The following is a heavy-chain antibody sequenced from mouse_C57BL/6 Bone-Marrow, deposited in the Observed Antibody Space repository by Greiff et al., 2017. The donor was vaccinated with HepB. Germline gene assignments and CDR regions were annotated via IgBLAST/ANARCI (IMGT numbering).Heavy chain of an antibody. J-gene: IGHJ3*01. CDR3: AREDYYGSSLFAY. V-gene: IGHV1-81*01. D-gene: IGHD1-1*01. CDR1: GYTFTSYG. Sequence: QVQLQQSGAELARPGASVKLSCKASGYTFTSYGISWVKLRTGQGLEWIGEIYPRSGNTYYNEKFKGKATLTADKSSSTAYMELRSLTSEDSAVYFCAREDYYGSSLFAYWGQGTLVTVSA. CDR2: IYPRSGNT.